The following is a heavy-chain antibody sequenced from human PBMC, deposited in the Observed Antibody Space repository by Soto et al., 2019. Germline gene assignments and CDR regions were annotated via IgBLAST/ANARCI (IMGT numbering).Heavy chain of an antibody. CDR3: ARDLWGYCGTDCYPLDV. Sequence: SDTLSLTCTLSGGSISRYYWSWIRQPPGKGLEWIGYLYNAGSTIYNPSLKSRVTISVDMSQNQFSLNLNYVTAADTAVYYCARDLWGYCGTDCYPLDVWGQGTTVT. CDR2: LYNAGST. J-gene: IGHJ6*02. V-gene: IGHV4-59*01. CDR1: GGSISRYY. D-gene: IGHD2-21*02.